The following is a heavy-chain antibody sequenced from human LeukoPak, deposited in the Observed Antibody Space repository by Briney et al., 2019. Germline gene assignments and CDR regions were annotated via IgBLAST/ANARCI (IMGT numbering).Heavy chain of an antibody. CDR3: ARDITMVRGVIHPTGDPFDY. J-gene: IGHJ4*02. V-gene: IGHV4-34*01. CDR2: INHSGST. D-gene: IGHD3-10*01. Sequence: SETLSLTCAVYGGSFSGYYWSWIRQPPGKGLEWIGEINHSGSTNYNPSLKSRVTISVDTSKNQFSLKLSSVTAADTAVYYCARDITMVRGVIHPTGDPFDYWGQGTLVTVSS. CDR1: GGSFSGYY.